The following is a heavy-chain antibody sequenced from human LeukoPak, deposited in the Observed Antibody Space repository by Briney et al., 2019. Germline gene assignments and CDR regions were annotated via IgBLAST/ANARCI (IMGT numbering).Heavy chain of an antibody. V-gene: IGHV3-66*01. CDR1: GFTVSSNY. CDR3: ATAAAEDYYYGMDV. D-gene: IGHD2-2*01. Sequence: SGGSLRLSCVASGFTVSSNYMSWVRQAPGKGLEWVSVIYSGGSTYYADSVKGRFTISRDNSKNTLYLQMNSLRAEDTAVYYCATAAAEDYYYGMDVWGQGTTVTVSS. CDR2: IYSGGST. J-gene: IGHJ6*02.